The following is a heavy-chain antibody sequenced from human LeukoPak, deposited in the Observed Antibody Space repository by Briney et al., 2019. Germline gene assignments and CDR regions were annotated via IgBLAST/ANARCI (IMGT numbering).Heavy chain of an antibody. CDR3: ARGPTYYCDSSGPDIPVDY. Sequence: GGSLRLSCAASGFTFSGSAMHWVRQASGKGLEWVGRIRSKANSYATAYAASVKGRFTIPRDDSKNTAYLQMNSLKTEDTAVYYCARGPTYYCDSSGPDIPVDYWGQGTLDTVSS. D-gene: IGHD3-22*01. J-gene: IGHJ4*02. CDR2: IRSKANSYAT. V-gene: IGHV3-73*01. CDR1: GFTFSGSA.